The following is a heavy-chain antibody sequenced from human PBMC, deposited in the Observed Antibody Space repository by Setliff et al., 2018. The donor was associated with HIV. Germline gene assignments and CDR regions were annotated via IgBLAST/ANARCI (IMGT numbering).Heavy chain of an antibody. J-gene: IGHJ4*02. Sequence: PGRSLRLSCVASWFSVSSNYMTWVRQPPGKGLEWVSVLYTGGDSYYADSVKGRFTLSRDTSKNTMYLQMNSLRHEDTALYSCARVLPYNSALDNWGQGTLFTVSS. D-gene: IGHD6-25*01. CDR2: LYTGGDS. CDR3: ARVLPYNSALDN. V-gene: IGHV3-53*05. CDR1: WFSVSSNY.